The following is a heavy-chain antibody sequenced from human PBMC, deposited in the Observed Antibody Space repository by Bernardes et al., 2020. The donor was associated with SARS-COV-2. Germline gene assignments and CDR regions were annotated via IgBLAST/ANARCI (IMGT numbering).Heavy chain of an antibody. J-gene: IGHJ6*02. Sequence: GGSLRLSCAGSVFDFSDYWMTWVRQAPGKGLDWVANIKRDGSETYYVDSVKGRFTISRDNAKNFVFLQMNSLRAEDTAVFYCARSAGMDVWGQGTMVTVSS. CDR2: IKRDGSET. CDR1: VFDFSDYW. V-gene: IGHV3-7*03. CDR3: ARSAGMDV.